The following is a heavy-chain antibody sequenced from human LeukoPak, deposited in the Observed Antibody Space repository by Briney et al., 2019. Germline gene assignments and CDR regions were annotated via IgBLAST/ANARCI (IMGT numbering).Heavy chain of an antibody. Sequence: AASVKVSCKASGGTFSSYAISWVRQAPGQGLEWMGGIIPIFGTANYAQKFQGRVTITADESTSTAYMELSSLRSEDTAVYYCARRPYGGNDRGFDYWGQGTLVTVSS. D-gene: IGHD4-23*01. CDR3: ARRPYGGNDRGFDY. CDR2: IIPIFGTA. J-gene: IGHJ4*02. V-gene: IGHV1-69*13. CDR1: GGTFSSYA.